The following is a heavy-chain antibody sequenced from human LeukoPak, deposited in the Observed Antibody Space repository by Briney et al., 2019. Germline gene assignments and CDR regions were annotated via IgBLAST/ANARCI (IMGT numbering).Heavy chain of an antibody. V-gene: IGHV1-69*06. CDR2: IIPIFGTA. CDR3: ARAGCSSTSCYVGEIDY. D-gene: IGHD2-2*01. J-gene: IGHJ4*02. CDR1: GGTFSSYA. Sequence: ASVKVSCKASGGTFSSYAISWVRQAPGQGLEWMGGIIPIFGTANYAQKFQGRVTITADKSTSTAYMELSSLRSEDTAVYYCARAGCSSTSCYVGEIDYWGRGTLVTVSS.